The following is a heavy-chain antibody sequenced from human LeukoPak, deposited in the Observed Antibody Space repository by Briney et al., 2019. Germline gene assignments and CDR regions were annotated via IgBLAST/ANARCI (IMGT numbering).Heavy chain of an antibody. V-gene: IGHV3-21*01. CDR3: ARSLAVAVPFDY. Sequence: GGSLRLSCAASGFTFSSYSMTWVRQAPGKGLEWVSSISSSSSYIYYADSVKGRFTISRDNAKNSLYLQMNSLRAEDTAVYYCARSLAVAVPFDYWGQGTLVTVSS. J-gene: IGHJ4*02. D-gene: IGHD6-19*01. CDR1: GFTFSSYS. CDR2: ISSSSSYI.